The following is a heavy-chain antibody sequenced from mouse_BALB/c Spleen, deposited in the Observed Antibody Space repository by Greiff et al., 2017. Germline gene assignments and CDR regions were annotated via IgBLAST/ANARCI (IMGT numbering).Heavy chain of an antibody. V-gene: IGHV1-14*01. CDR2: INPYNDGT. CDR1: GYTFTSYV. D-gene: IGHD2-10*01. Sequence: VQLQQSGPELVKPGASVKMSCKASGYTFTSYVMHWVKQKPGQGLEWIGYINPYNDGTKYNEKFKGKATLTSDKSSSTAYMELSSLTSEDSAVYYCARKAYYGNSYAMDYWGQGTSVTVSS. CDR3: ARKAYYGNSYAMDY. J-gene: IGHJ4*01.